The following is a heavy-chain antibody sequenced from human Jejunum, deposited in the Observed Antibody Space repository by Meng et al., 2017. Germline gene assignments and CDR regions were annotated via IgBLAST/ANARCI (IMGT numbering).Heavy chain of an antibody. V-gene: IGHV3-7*01. Sequence: GGSLRLSCAASEFTFNIYWRSWVRQAPGKGLEWVANIRQEGSEQHYVYSGKGRFTISRDNAKKSLYLQMNSLRAEDTAVYYCARVFRSGADWSFDLWGRGTLVTVSS. J-gene: IGHJ2*01. D-gene: IGHD6-19*01. CDR2: IRQEGSEQ. CDR1: EFTFNIYW. CDR3: ARVFRSGADWSFDL.